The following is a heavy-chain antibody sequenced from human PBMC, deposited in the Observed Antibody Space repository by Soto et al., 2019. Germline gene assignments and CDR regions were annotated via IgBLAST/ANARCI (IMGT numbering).Heavy chain of an antibody. CDR3: ENLPPTPDWFDP. V-gene: IGHV1-2*06. Sequence: ASVKVSCKASGYTFTGYFIHWLRHAPGQGLEWMGRINPNSGATNYARKFHDRVTMTRDTSINTAYMQLSSLRSGDTAIYYGENLPPTPDWFDPWGQGSQVSVSS. CDR2: INPNSGAT. CDR1: GYTFTGYF. D-gene: IGHD2-15*01. J-gene: IGHJ5*02.